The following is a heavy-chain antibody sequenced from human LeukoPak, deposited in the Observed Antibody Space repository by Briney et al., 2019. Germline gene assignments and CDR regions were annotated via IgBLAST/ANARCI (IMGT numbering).Heavy chain of an antibody. Sequence: PSETLSLTCTVSDGSISSSSYYWGWIRQPPGKGLEWIGSIYYSGSTYYNPSLKSRVTISVDTSKNQFSLKLSSVTAADTAVYYCARRRIVAIDYWGQGTLVTVSS. CDR3: ARRRIVAIDY. V-gene: IGHV4-39*01. J-gene: IGHJ4*02. CDR2: IYYSGST. D-gene: IGHD2-21*01. CDR1: DGSISSSSYY.